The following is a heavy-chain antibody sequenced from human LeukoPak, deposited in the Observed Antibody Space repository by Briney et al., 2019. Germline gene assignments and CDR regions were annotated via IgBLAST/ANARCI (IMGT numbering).Heavy chain of an antibody. CDR1: GYTLTELS. J-gene: IGHJ4*02. D-gene: IGHD6-19*01. CDR2: FDPEDGET. V-gene: IGHV1-24*01. CDR3: ARRDSSGWYFDY. Sequence: VASVKVSCKVSGYTLTELSMHWVRQAPGKGLEWMGGFDPEDGETIYAQKFQGRVTMTEDTSTDTAYMELSSLRSEDTAVYYCARRDSSGWYFDYWGQGTLVTVSS.